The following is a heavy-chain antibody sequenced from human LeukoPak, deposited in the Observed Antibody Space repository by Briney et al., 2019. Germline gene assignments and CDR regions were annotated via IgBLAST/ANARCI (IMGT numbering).Heavy chain of an antibody. CDR3: AKSGALPFKYYFDS. J-gene: IGHJ4*02. Sequence: SETLSLTCAVYGGSFSGYYWSWIRQPPGKGLEWIGEINHSGSTNYNPSLKSRVTISVDTSKNQFSLKLGSVTAADTAVYYCAKSGALPFKYYFDSWGQGTLVTVSS. CDR1: GGSFSGYY. CDR2: INHSGST. V-gene: IGHV4-34*01. D-gene: IGHD1-26*01.